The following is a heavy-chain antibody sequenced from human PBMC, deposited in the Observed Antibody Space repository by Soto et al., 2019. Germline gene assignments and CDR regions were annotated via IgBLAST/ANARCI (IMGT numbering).Heavy chain of an antibody. V-gene: IGHV3-30*18. Sequence: QVQLVESGGGVVQPGRSLRLSCAASGFTFSSYGMHWVRQAPGKGLEWVAVISYDGSNKYYADSVKGRFTISRDNSKNTLYLQMNSLRAEDTGVYYCAKDRDSGYGLDYWGQGTLVTVSS. CDR2: ISYDGSNK. J-gene: IGHJ4*02. CDR3: AKDRDSGYGLDY. CDR1: GFTFSSYG. D-gene: IGHD5-12*01.